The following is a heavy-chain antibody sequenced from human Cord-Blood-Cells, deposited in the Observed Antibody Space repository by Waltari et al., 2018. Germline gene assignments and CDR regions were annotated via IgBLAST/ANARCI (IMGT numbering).Heavy chain of an antibody. CDR3: ARDRSLDV. CDR1: GGSISSGGYP. CDR2: IYHRGST. J-gene: IGHJ6*02. Sequence: QLQLQESGSGLVKPSQTLSLTYAVSGGSISSGGYPWSWIRQPPGKGLEWIGYIYHRGSTYYNPSLKSRVTISVDRSENQFSLKLSSVTAADTAVYYCARDRSLDVWGQGTTVTVSS. V-gene: IGHV4-30-2*01.